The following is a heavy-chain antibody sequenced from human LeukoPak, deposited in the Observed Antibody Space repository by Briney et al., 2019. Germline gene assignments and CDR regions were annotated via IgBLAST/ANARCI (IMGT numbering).Heavy chain of an antibody. CDR1: DDSISDYY. J-gene: IGHJ4*02. Sequence: SETLSLTCTVSDDSISDYYRGRIRQPPGKGLEWIGYIHNSGTSTYNPSLKSRVTISADTSKNQFSLKLNSLTTADTAVYYCTRGAGWLIDYWGQGILVTVSS. D-gene: IGHD3-16*01. CDR2: IHNSGTS. CDR3: TRGAGWLIDY. V-gene: IGHV4-59*01.